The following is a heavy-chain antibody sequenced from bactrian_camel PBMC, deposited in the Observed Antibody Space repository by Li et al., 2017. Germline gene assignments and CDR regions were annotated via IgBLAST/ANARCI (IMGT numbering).Heavy chain of an antibody. CDR1: GFIASGNG. J-gene: IGHJ6*01. V-gene: IGHV3-2*01. Sequence: QVQLVESGGGLVRPGGSLRLSCAASGFIASGNGMTWARQVPGKGLEWVSGIYIDSRKTYYSDSVKGRFTITRDDAKNTVYLQLDSLKTDDMATYYCASGTPGGTGWGCFGYWGQGTQVTVS. D-gene: IGHD5*01. CDR3: ASGTPGGTGWGCFGY. CDR2: IYIDSRKT.